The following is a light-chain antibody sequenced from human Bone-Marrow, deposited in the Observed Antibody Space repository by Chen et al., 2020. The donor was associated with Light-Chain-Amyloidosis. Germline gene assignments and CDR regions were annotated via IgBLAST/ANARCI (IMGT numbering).Light chain of an antibody. CDR1: QSISASY. J-gene: IGKJ1*01. CDR3: QHCGHSPKT. V-gene: IGKV3-20*01. CDR2: DAS. Sequence: IVLTQSPGTLSLSPGERATLSCRTSQSISASYLAWYQHKPGQAPRLLRDDASTRATGIPDSISGSGSGTDFTRSSSRLEPEEFAVYYWQHCGHSPKTFGQGTKVEIK.